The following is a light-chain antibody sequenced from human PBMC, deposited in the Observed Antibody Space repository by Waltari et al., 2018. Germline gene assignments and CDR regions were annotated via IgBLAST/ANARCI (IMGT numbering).Light chain of an antibody. Sequence: DIVMTQSPDSLAVSLGERATINYKSSQSILYSSDNQNYLAWYQQKLGQPPKLLIYWASARESGVPDRFSGSGSGTDFTLTISSLQAEDVAVYYCQQYYSTPPTFGQGTKLEIK. CDR1: QSILYSSDNQNY. J-gene: IGKJ2*01. V-gene: IGKV4-1*01. CDR2: WAS. CDR3: QQYYSTPPT.